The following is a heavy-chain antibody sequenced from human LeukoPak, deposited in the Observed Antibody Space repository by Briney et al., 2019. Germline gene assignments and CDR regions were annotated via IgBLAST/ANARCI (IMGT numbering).Heavy chain of an antibody. CDR1: GFTFSDYY. CDR3: AKDLGDYLSGDLNY. Sequence: GGSLRLSCAASGFTFSDYYMSWIRQAPGKGLEWVSYISSSGSTIYYADSVKGRFTISRDNAKNTLYLQMNSLRAEDTAVYYCAKDLGDYLSGDLNYWGQGTLVTVSS. D-gene: IGHD4-17*01. CDR2: ISSSGSTI. J-gene: IGHJ4*02. V-gene: IGHV3-11*01.